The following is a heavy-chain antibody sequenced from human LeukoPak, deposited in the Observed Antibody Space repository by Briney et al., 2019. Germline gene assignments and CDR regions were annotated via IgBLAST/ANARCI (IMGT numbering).Heavy chain of an antibody. D-gene: IGHD1-26*01. J-gene: IGHJ4*02. Sequence: SVTVSFTSSGYTFTSYYVHWVRQAPGQGLEWMGWSNPNSGVTNYAQKFQGRVTMTRDTSIRTVYMEVSRLRSDDTAVYYCARNAGGVGATAFDYWGQGTLVTVSS. CDR2: SNPNSGVT. CDR1: GYTFTSYY. V-gene: IGHV1-2*02. CDR3: ARNAGGVGATAFDY.